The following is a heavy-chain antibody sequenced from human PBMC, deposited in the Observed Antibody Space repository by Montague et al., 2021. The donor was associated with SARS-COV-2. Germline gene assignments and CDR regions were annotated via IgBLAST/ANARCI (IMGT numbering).Heavy chain of an antibody. CDR2: IYTSGST. J-gene: IGHJ6*03. V-gene: IGHV4-61*02. D-gene: IGHD6-13*01. CDR1: GGSISSGSYY. Sequence: TLSLTCTVSGGSISSGSYYWSWIRQPAGKGLEWIGRIYTSGSTNYNPSLKSRVTISVDTSKNQFSLKLSSVTAADTAVYYCASGIAATYYSYMDVWGKGTTVTVSS. CDR3: ASGIAATYYSYMDV.